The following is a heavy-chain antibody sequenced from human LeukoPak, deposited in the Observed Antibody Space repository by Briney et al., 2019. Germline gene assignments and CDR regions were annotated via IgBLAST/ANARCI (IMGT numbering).Heavy chain of an antibody. CDR2: IIPILGIA. D-gene: IGHD2-15*01. J-gene: IGHJ4*02. V-gene: IGHV1-69*04. CDR1: GGTFSSYA. CDR3: ARDCCSGGSCYSDFDY. Sequence: GASVKVSCKASGGTFSSYAISWVRQAPGQGLECMGRIIPILGIANYAQKFQGRVKITADKSTGTAYMELSSLRSEDTAVYYCARDCCSGGSCYSDFDYWGQGTLVTVSS.